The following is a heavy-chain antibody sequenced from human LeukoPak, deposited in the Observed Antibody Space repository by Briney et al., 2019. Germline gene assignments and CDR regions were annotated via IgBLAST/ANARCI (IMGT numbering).Heavy chain of an antibody. Sequence: GGSLRLSRAASGFAFSTYSMNWVRQAPGKGLEWVSSISSSSSYIYYADSVKGRFTISRDNAKNSLCLQMNSLRAEDTAVYYCASRTGTTLYYWGQGTLVTVSS. CDR1: GFAFSTYS. CDR2: ISSSSSYI. CDR3: ASRTGTTLYY. J-gene: IGHJ4*02. V-gene: IGHV3-21*01. D-gene: IGHD1-7*01.